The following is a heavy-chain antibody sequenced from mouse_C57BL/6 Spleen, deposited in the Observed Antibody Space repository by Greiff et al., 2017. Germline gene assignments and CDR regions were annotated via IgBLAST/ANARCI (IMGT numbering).Heavy chain of an antibody. CDR1: GFTFSSYA. Sequence: EVKLVESGGGLVKPGGSLKLSCAASGFTFSSYAMSWVRQTPEKRLEWVATISDGCSYTYYPDNVKGRFTISRDNAKNNLSLQMSHLKSEDTAMYYCARDYGSSSAWFAYWGQGTLVTVSA. CDR2: ISDGCSYT. V-gene: IGHV5-4*01. CDR3: ARDYGSSSAWFAY. J-gene: IGHJ3*01. D-gene: IGHD1-1*01.